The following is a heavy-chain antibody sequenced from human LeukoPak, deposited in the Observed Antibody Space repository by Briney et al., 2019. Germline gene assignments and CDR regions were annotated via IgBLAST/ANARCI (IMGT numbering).Heavy chain of an antibody. CDR1: GFTFSTCG. J-gene: IGHJ5*02. D-gene: IGHD3-3*01. CDR3: ARHPRYYDFWSGYYTDWFDP. V-gene: IGHV4-34*01. CDR2: INHSGST. Sequence: GSLRLSCAASGFTFSTCGMNWVRQAPGKGLEWIGEINHSGSTNYNPSLKSRVTISVDTSKNQFSLKLSSVTAADTAVYYCARHPRYYDFWSGYYTDWFDPWGQGTLVTVSS.